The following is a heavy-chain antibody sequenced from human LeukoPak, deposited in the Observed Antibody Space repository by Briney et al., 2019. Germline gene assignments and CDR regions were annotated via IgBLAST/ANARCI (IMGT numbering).Heavy chain of an antibody. CDR3: ARERSGWEYYFDY. D-gene: IGHD6-19*01. Sequence: SETLSLTCTVSGGSISSGGYYWHWVRQHPGKGLEWIGNIYHSGDTDYNPSLRSRVTISVDKSKNQFSLKLSSVTAADTAVYYCARERSGWEYYFDYWGQGTLVTVSS. J-gene: IGHJ4*02. CDR2: IYHSGDT. V-gene: IGHV4-31*03. CDR1: GGSISSGGYY.